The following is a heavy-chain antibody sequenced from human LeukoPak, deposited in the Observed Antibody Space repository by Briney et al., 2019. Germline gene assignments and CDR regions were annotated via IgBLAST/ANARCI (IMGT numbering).Heavy chain of an antibody. J-gene: IGHJ3*02. CDR1: GGSISSYY. V-gene: IGHV4-59*01. CDR2: IYYSGST. CDR3: ASSTVVTPISAFDI. D-gene: IGHD4-23*01. Sequence: SETLSLTCTVSGGSISSYYWSWIRQPPGKGLEWIGYIYYSGSTNYNPSLKSRVTISVDTSKNQFSLKLSSVTAADTAVYYCASSTVVTPISAFDIWGQGTMVTVSS.